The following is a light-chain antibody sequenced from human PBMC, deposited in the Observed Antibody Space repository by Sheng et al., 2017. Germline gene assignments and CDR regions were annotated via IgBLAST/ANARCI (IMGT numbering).Light chain of an antibody. CDR1: QSVLYSSNNKDH. CDR2: WAS. Sequence: DIVMTQSPDSLAVSLGERATINCKSSQSVLYSSNNKDHLAWYQQKPGQPPTVLLYWASTRKPGVPDRFSGSGSGTDFTLTISSLQAEDVAVYYCQQYSSTPWTFGQGTKVEIK. V-gene: IGKV4-1*01. CDR3: QQYSSTPWT. J-gene: IGKJ1*01.